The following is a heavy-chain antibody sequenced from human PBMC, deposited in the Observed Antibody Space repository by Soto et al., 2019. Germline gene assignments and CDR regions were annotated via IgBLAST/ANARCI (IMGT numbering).Heavy chain of an antibody. D-gene: IGHD5-12*01. CDR3: AKDSVDSGYDSDTAMVFSLLPFDY. CDR1: GFTFSSYA. V-gene: IGHV3-23*01. Sequence: EVQLLESGGGLVQPGGSLRLSCAASGFTFSSYAMSWVRQAPGKGLEWVSAISGSGGSTYYADSVKGRFTISRDNSKNTLYLQMNSLRAEDTAVYYCAKDSVDSGYDSDTAMVFSLLPFDYWGQGTLVTVSS. CDR2: ISGSGGST. J-gene: IGHJ4*02.